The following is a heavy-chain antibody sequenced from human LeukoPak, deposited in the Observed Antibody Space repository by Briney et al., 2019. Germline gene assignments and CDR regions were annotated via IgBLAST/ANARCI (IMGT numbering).Heavy chain of an antibody. V-gene: IGHV1-2*02. D-gene: IGHD1-26*01. Sequence: ASVKISCKASGYSFTGYDIQWVRQAPGQGLEWMGWISPNSGGTNYAQKFQGRVTMTRDTSISTAYMELSRLRSDDTAIYYCARDSSGGYLDYWGQGTLVTVSS. CDR3: ARDSSGGYLDY. CDR2: ISPNSGGT. CDR1: GYSFTGYD. J-gene: IGHJ4*02.